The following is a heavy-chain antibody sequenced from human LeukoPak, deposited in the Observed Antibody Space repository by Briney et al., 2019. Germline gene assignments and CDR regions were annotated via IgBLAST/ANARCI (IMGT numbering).Heavy chain of an antibody. J-gene: IGHJ4*02. CDR1: GFTFSRYA. V-gene: IGHV3-64*01. CDR2: ISSNGGRT. Sequence: GGALRLSCAASGFTFSRYAMHWVRQAPGKGLEYVSAISSNGGRTYYENSVKGRFTISRDNSKNTLYLQMGSLRAEDMAVYYCARDFVHYYDSSGFEYYFDFWGQGTLVTVSS. CDR3: ARDFVHYYDSSGFEYYFDF. D-gene: IGHD3-22*01.